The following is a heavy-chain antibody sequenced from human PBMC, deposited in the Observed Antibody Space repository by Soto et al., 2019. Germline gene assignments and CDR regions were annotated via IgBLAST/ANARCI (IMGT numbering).Heavy chain of an antibody. J-gene: IGHJ4*02. CDR3: AGPITMVRGLIPPPQPFSRN. CDR1: GFTFSSYW. D-gene: IGHD3-10*01. V-gene: IGHV3-7*03. Sequence: GGSLSLSCAASGFTFSSYWMSWVRQAPGKGLEWVANIKQDGSEKYYVDSVKGRFTISRDNAKNSLYLQMNSLRAEDTAVYYCAGPITMVRGLIPPPQPFSRNGAQGTLGTVSS. CDR2: IKQDGSEK.